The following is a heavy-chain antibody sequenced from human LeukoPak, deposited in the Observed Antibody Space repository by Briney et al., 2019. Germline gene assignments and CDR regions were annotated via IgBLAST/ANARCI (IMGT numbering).Heavy chain of an antibody. Sequence: ASVKVSCKASGYTFTSYDINWVRQATGQGLEWMGWMNPNSGNTSYAQKFQGRVTMTRNTSISTAYMELSSLRSEDTAVYYCAREGSWYGNWFDPWGQGTLVTVSS. CDR3: AREGSWYGNWFDP. V-gene: IGHV1-8*01. D-gene: IGHD6-13*01. J-gene: IGHJ5*02. CDR1: GYTFTSYD. CDR2: MNPNSGNT.